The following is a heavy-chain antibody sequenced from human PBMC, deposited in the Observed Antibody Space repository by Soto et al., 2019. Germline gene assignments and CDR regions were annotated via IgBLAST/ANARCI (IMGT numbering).Heavy chain of an antibody. V-gene: IGHV3-66*01. CDR1: GFTVSSNY. J-gene: IGHJ6*03. CDR2: IYSGGST. CDR3: ARDRGYYYYYMDV. Sequence: GGSLRLSCAASGFTVSSNYMSWVRQAPGKGLEWVSVIYSGGSTYYADSVKGRFTISRDNSKNTLYLQMNSLRAEDTAVYYCARDRGYYYYYMDVWGKGTTVTVSS. D-gene: IGHD1-26*01.